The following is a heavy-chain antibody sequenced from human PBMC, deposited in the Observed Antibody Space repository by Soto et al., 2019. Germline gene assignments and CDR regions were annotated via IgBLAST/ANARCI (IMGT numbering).Heavy chain of an antibody. CDR3: AKDQLRNFDN. CDR2: ISGSGGST. J-gene: IGHJ4*02. Sequence: GSLRLSCAASGFTFSSYAISWVRHAPGKGLEWVSAISGSGGSTYYADSVKGRVTLSRDNSQNTLYLQMNSLRAEDTPVYYCAKDQLRNFDNWGQGTMVTVSS. CDR1: GFTFSSYA. V-gene: IGHV3-23*01. D-gene: IGHD7-27*01.